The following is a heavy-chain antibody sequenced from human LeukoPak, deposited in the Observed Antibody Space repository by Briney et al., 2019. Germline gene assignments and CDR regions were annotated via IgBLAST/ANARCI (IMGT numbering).Heavy chain of an antibody. V-gene: IGHV4-61*02. CDR2: IYTSGST. J-gene: IGHJ3*02. Sequence: PSETLSLTCTVSGGSISSGSYYWSWIRQPAGKGLEWIGRIYTSGSTNYNPSLKSRVTISVDTSKNQFSLRLSSVTAADTAVYFCARGAIPYLGLPCFDIWGQGTMVTVSS. CDR1: GGSISSGSYY. D-gene: IGHD2-21*01. CDR3: ARGAIPYLGLPCFDI.